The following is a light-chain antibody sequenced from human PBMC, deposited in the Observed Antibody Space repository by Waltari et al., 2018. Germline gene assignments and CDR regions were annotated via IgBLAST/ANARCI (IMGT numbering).Light chain of an antibody. V-gene: IGKV3-11*01. Sequence: EIVLTQSPATLSLSPGERATLSCRASQSVNSQLAWYQHNPGQAPRLLIYDASIRVTGISARFSGSGSGTDFTLTISSLEPEDFAVYYCQQRSKWPWSFGQGTKVEIK. CDR1: QSVNSQ. J-gene: IGKJ1*01. CDR2: DAS. CDR3: QQRSKWPWS.